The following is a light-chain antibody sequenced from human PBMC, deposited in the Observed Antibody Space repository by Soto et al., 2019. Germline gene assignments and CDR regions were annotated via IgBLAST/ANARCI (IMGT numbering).Light chain of an antibody. Sequence: QSVLTQPPSVSAAPGQKVTISCSGSSSNIGGKSVSSYQQLPGTAPKLLIYGDNKRPSGIPDRFSGSKSGTSATLGITGFQTGDEAEYYCGTWDSSRRAYVFGTGTKVTVL. CDR2: GDN. J-gene: IGLJ1*01. CDR3: GTWDSSRRAYV. V-gene: IGLV1-51*01. CDR1: SSNIGGKS.